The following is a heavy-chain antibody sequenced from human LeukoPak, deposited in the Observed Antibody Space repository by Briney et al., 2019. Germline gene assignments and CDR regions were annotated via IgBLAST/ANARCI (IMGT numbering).Heavy chain of an antibody. D-gene: IGHD2/OR15-2a*01. CDR1: GYSFTSYW. CDR3: ARPANRGDAFDI. CDR2: IYPGDSDT. J-gene: IGHJ3*02. Sequence: GESLKISCKGSGYSFTSYWIGLVRQVPGKGLEWMGIIYPGDSDTRYSPSFQGQVTISPDKSITTAYLQWSSPRASDTAMYYCARPANRGDAFDIWGQGKMVTVSS. V-gene: IGHV5-51*01.